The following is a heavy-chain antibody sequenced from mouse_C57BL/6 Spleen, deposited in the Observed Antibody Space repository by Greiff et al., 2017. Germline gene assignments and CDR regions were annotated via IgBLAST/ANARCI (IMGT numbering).Heavy chain of an antibody. D-gene: IGHD2-3*01. CDR2: FHPYNDDT. CDR1: GYTFTTYP. J-gene: IGHJ4*01. Sequence: QVQLQQSGAELVKLGASVKMSCKASGYTFTTYPIEWMKQNHGKSLEWIGNFHPYNDDTKYNEKFKGKATLTVEKSSSTVYLELSRLTSDDSAVYYSARGGIYDGYRYYAMDYWGQGASVTVTS. V-gene: IGHV1-47*01. CDR3: ARGGIYDGYRYYAMDY.